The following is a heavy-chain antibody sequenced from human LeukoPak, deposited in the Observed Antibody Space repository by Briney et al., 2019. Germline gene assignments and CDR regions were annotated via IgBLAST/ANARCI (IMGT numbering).Heavy chain of an antibody. CDR2: INPNSGGT. V-gene: IGHV1-2*02. CDR1: GYTFTGYY. D-gene: IGHD6-13*01. J-gene: IGHJ5*02. CDR3: AREGIAAAGPGWFDP. Sequence: ASVKVSCKASGYTFTGYYMHWVRQAPGQGLEWMGWINPNSGGTNYARKFQGRVTMTRDTSISTAYMELSRLRSDDTAVYYCAREGIAAAGPGWFDPWGQGTLVTVSS.